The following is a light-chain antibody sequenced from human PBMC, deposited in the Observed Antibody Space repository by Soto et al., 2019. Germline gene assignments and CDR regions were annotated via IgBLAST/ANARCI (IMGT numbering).Light chain of an antibody. J-gene: IGLJ3*02. CDR1: SSDVGSSNL. CDR2: EGS. V-gene: IGLV2-23*01. CDR3: CSYAGSSTWV. Sequence: QSVLTQPASVYGSPGQSITISCTGTSSDVGSSNLVSWYQQHPGKAPKLMIYEGSKRPSGVSDRFSGSKTGNTASLTISGLQAEDEGDYYCCSYAGSSTWVFGGGTKLTVL.